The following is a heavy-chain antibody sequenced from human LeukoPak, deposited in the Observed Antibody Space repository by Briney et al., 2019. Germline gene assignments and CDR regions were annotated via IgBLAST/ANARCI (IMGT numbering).Heavy chain of an antibody. CDR1: GFTFSSYS. J-gene: IGHJ4*02. D-gene: IGHD3-10*01. V-gene: IGHV3-48*04. Sequence: GGSLRLSCAASGFTFSSYSMNWVRQAPGKGLEWVSYIRSSSRTIYYADSVKGRFTISRDNAKNSLYLQMNSLRAEDTAVYYCAKSFWWFGEFSPFDYWGQGTLLTVSS. CDR3: AKSFWWFGEFSPFDY. CDR2: IRSSSRTI.